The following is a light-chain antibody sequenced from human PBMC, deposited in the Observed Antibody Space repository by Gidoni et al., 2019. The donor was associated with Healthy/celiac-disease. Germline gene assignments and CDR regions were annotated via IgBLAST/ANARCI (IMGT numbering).Light chain of an antibody. J-gene: IGLJ3*02. CDR2: RNK. CDR1: SSNIGSNY. V-gene: IGLV1-47*01. Sequence: QSVLTHPPSASGPPGQRVPISCSGSSSNIGSNYVYWYQQLPGTAPKLLIYRNKQRPSGVPDRFSGSKSGTSASLAISGLRYEDEADYYCAAWDDSLSGQVFGGGTKLTVL. CDR3: AAWDDSLSGQV.